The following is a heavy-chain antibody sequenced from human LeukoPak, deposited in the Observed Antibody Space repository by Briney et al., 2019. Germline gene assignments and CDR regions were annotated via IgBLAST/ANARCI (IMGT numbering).Heavy chain of an antibody. CDR3: ARGYRRQLLDH. V-gene: IGHV4-34*01. CDR2: INHSGST. D-gene: IGHD2-2*01. Sequence: SETLSHTCGVYGGSFSNYYYTWIRQTPGKGLEWIGEINHSGSTNYNPSLKSRVAISVDTSKNQFSLRLSSVTAADTAVYFCARGYRRQLLDHWGQGALVTVSS. J-gene: IGHJ4*02. CDR1: GGSFSNYY.